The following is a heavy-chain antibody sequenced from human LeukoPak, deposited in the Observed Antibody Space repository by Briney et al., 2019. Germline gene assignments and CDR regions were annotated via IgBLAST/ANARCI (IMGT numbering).Heavy chain of an antibody. V-gene: IGHV4-59*08. Sequence: PSETLSLTCTVSGGSISTYYWSWIRQPPGKGLEWIGYIYYSGSTNYNPSLKSRVTISLGTSKKQFSLNLYSVTAADTAVYYCVRQRLLWFGESNSGFDYWGQGTLVTVSS. CDR3: VRQRLLWFGESNSGFDY. CDR2: IYYSGST. CDR1: GGSISTYY. D-gene: IGHD3-10*01. J-gene: IGHJ4*02.